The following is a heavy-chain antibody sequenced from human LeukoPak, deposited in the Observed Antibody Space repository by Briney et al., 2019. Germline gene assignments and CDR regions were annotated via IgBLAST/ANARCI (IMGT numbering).Heavy chain of an antibody. CDR3: ARGDSSAFDI. Sequence: PGGSLRLSCAASGFTFSSCRVNWVRQAPGKGLEWVASIKQGESERYYVDSVHGRFTISRDNAKNSLYLQMNSLRAEDTAVYYCARGDSSAFDIWGQGTMVTVSS. D-gene: IGHD3-22*01. V-gene: IGHV3-7*04. CDR1: GFTFSSCR. CDR2: IKQGESER. J-gene: IGHJ3*02.